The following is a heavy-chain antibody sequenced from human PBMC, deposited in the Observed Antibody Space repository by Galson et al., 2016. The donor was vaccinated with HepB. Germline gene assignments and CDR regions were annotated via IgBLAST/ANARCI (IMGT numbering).Heavy chain of an antibody. CDR3: ARDSLSPRGLGF. D-gene: IGHD2/OR15-2a*01. CDR2: ISNRGDII. J-gene: IGHJ4*02. CDR1: GFYFSTYT. Sequence: LRLSCAASGFYFSTYTLNWVRQAPGKGPEWISYISNRGDIIYYADSVKGRFTVSRDNAKNSLFLQMNSLRDEDTAVYYCARDSLSPRGLGFWGQGTLVTVSS. V-gene: IGHV3-48*02.